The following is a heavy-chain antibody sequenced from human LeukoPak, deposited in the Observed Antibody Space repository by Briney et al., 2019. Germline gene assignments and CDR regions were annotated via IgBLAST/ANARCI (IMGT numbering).Heavy chain of an antibody. J-gene: IGHJ4*02. CDR2: ISGSGGST. CDR1: GFTFSSYA. D-gene: IGHD3-22*01. CDR3: ANNVYYDSSGYPDY. Sequence: GGSLRLSCAASGFTFSSYAMSWVRQAPGKGLEWVSAISGSGGSTYYADSVKGRFTISRDNSKNTLYLQMNSLRAEDTAVYYCANNVYYDSSGYPDYWGQGTLVTVSS. V-gene: IGHV3-23*01.